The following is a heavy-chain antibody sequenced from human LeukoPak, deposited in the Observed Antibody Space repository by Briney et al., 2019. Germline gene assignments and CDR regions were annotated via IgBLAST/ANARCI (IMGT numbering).Heavy chain of an antibody. CDR3: ARGGSGSYFLFDY. D-gene: IGHD3-10*01. CDR2: ISSSSSYI. CDR1: GFTFSSYS. Sequence: GGSLRLSCAASGFTFSSYSMNWVRQAPGKGLEWVSSISSSSSYIYYADSVKGRFTISRDNAKNSLYLQMNSLRAEDTAVYYCARGGSGSYFLFDYWGQGTLVTVSS. J-gene: IGHJ4*02. V-gene: IGHV3-21*01.